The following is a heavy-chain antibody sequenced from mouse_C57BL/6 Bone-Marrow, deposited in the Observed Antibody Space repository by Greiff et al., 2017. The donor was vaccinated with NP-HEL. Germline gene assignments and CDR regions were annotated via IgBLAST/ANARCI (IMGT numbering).Heavy chain of an antibody. Sequence: VQLQQPGAELVMPGASVKLSCKASGYTFTSYWMHWVKQRPGQGLEWIGEIDPSDSYTNYNQKFKGKSTLTVDKSSSTAYMQLSSLTSEDSAVYYCARDGVFITTVVRYFDVWGTGTTVTVSS. V-gene: IGHV1-69*01. CDR2: IDPSDSYT. CDR3: ARDGVFITTVVRYFDV. CDR1: GYTFTSYW. D-gene: IGHD1-1*01. J-gene: IGHJ1*03.